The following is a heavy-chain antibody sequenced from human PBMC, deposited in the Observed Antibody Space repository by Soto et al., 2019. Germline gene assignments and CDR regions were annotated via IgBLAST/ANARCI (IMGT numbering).Heavy chain of an antibody. CDR1: GFAFSSYA. Sequence: SVKVSCKASGFAFSSYAVKWVRQARGQRLEWIGWIVVGSGNTNYAQKFQERVTITRDMSTSTAYMELSSLRSEDTAVYYCAAGGSYYDSVREAFDIWGQGTMVTVSS. V-gene: IGHV1-58*01. CDR3: AAGGSYYDSVREAFDI. CDR2: IVVGSGNT. J-gene: IGHJ3*02. D-gene: IGHD3-22*01.